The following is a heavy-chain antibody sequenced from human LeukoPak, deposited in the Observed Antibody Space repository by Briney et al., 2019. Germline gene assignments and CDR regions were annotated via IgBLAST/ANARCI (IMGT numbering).Heavy chain of an antibody. D-gene: IGHD3-10*01. J-gene: IGHJ5*02. Sequence: ASVKVSCKASGYTFTSYGISWVRQAPGQGLEWMGWISAYNGNTNYAQKLQGRVTMTTDTSTSTAYMELRSLRSEDTAVYYCASAVTMVRGVIITSSWFDPWGQGTLVTVSS. CDR3: ASAVTMVRGVIITSSWFDP. CDR1: GYTFTSYG. V-gene: IGHV1-18*01. CDR2: ISAYNGNT.